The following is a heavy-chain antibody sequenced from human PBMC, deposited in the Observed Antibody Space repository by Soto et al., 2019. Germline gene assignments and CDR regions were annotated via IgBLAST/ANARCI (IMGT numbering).Heavy chain of an antibody. CDR1: GFMFTNHG. CDR2: IWSDGNKR. Sequence: QVQLVESGGGVVQPGRSLRLSCAASGFMFTNHGMHWVRQAPGKGLEWVAVIWSDGNKRYYADSVKGRFTVSRDTSKNTLYLQMNNLRADDTAVYSWVRGDNWSDEASAYWGQGTLVTVSS. D-gene: IGHD1-1*01. CDR3: VRGDNWSDEASAY. J-gene: IGHJ4*02. V-gene: IGHV3-33*01.